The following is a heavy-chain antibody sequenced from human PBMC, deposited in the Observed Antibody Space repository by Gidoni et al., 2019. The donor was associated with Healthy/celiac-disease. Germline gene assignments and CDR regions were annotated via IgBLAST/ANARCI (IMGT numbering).Heavy chain of an antibody. CDR1: GYSFTSYW. J-gene: IGHJ4*02. D-gene: IGHD3-22*01. V-gene: IGHV5-51*01. CDR3: ARQGDDSSGYYYGTCFDY. Sequence: EVQLVQSGAEVKKRGESLKISCKGSGYSFTSYWIGWVRQMPGKGLEWMGIIYPGDSDTRYSPSFQGQVTISADKSISTAYLQWSSLKASDTAMYYCARQGDDSSGYYYGTCFDYWGQGTLVTVSS. CDR2: IYPGDSDT.